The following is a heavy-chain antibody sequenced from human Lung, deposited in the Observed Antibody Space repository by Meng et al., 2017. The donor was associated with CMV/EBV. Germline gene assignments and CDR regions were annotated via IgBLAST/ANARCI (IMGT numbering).Heavy chain of an antibody. CDR1: GFTFDDYA. D-gene: IGHD3-3*01. J-gene: IGHJ6*02. V-gene: IGHV3-9*01. Sequence: SCAASGFTFDDYAIHWVRQAPGKGLEWVSGISWNSGSIGYADSVKGRFTISRDNAKNSLYLQMNSLRAEDTALYYCAKAGYYDFWGGMDVWGQGTTVTVSS. CDR3: AKAGYYDFWGGMDV. CDR2: ISWNSGSI.